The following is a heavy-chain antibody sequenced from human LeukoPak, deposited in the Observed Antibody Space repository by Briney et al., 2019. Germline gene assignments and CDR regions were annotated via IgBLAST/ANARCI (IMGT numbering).Heavy chain of an antibody. CDR3: ARASIYSSGHDAFDI. CDR2: INPNSGGT. Sequence: ASVKVSCKASGYIFTGYYMHWVRQAPGQGLEWMGWINPNSGGTNYAQKFQGRVTMTRDTSISTAYMELSRLRSDDTAVYYCARASIYSSGHDAFDIWGQGTMVTVSS. V-gene: IGHV1-2*02. D-gene: IGHD6-19*01. CDR1: GYIFTGYY. J-gene: IGHJ3*02.